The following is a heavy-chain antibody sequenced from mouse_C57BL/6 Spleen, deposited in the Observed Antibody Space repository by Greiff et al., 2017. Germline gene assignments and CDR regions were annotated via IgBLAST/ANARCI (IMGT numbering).Heavy chain of an antibody. J-gene: IGHJ2*01. CDR2: ISSGSSTI. CDR3: ARSFITTAYYFDY. V-gene: IGHV5-17*01. Sequence: DVQLQESGGGLVKPGGSLKLSCAASGFTFSDYGMHWVRQAPEKGLEWVAYISSGSSTIYYADTVKGRFTISRDNAKNTLFLQMTSLRSDDTAMYYCARSFITTAYYFDYWGQGTTLTGSS. CDR1: GFTFSDYG. D-gene: IGHD1-1*01.